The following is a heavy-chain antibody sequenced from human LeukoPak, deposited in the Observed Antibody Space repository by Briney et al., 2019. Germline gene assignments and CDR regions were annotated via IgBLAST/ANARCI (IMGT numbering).Heavy chain of an antibody. V-gene: IGHV4-59*08. CDR1: GGSISPYY. CDR3: ARMGGYSGYATH. J-gene: IGHJ4*02. Sequence: PSETLSLTCTVSGGSISPYYWSWIRQPPGKGLEWIGYIYSSGSANYNPSLKSRVTISVDTSKNQFSLELSSVTAADTAVYYCARMGGYSGYATHWGQGTLVTVSS. CDR2: IYSSGSA. D-gene: IGHD5-12*01.